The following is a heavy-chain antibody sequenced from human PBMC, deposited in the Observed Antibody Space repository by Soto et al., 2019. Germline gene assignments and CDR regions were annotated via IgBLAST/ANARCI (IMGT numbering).Heavy chain of an antibody. V-gene: IGHV2-5*02. CDR1: GFSLSTSGVG. D-gene: IGHD2-21*02. Sequence: QITLKESGPTLVRPTQTLTLTCTFSGFSLSTSGVGVGWIRQPPGKALEWLALIYWDDDKLYSPSLKSRLTITQDTSKNQVVLTMTNMDPVDTATYYCAHSRCGGDCLQSYSTHYYYGMDVWGQGTTVTVSS. J-gene: IGHJ6*02. CDR3: AHSRCGGDCLQSYSTHYYYGMDV. CDR2: IYWDDDK.